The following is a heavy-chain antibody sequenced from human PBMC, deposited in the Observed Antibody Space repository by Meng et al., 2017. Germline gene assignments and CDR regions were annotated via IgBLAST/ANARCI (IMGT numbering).Heavy chain of an antibody. D-gene: IGHD6-19*01. CDR2: IYYSGST. J-gene: IGHJ5*02. Sequence: QRHRRESGPGLVKPSETLSLTCTVSGGSISSSSCYWGWIRQPPGKGLEWIGSIYYSGSTDYNPSLKSRVTISVDTSKNQFSLKLSSVTAADTAVYYCASLRIAVAGINWFDPWGQGTLVTVSS. V-gene: IGHV4-39*07. CDR1: GGSISSSSCY. CDR3: ASLRIAVAGINWFDP.